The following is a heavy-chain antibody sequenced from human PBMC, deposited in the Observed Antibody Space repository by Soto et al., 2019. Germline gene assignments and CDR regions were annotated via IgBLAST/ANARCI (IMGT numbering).Heavy chain of an antibody. Sequence: PGGSLRLSCAASGFTVSSNYMSWVRQAPGKGLEWVSVIYSGGSTYYADSVKGRFTISRDNSKNTLYLQMNSLRAEDTAVYYCARDDYDSSGYPEYFQHWGQGTLVTVSS. D-gene: IGHD3-22*01. CDR3: ARDDYDSSGYPEYFQH. J-gene: IGHJ1*01. V-gene: IGHV3-53*01. CDR2: IYSGGST. CDR1: GFTVSSNY.